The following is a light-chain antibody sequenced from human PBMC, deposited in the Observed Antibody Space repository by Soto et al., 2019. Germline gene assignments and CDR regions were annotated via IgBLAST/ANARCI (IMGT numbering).Light chain of an antibody. CDR1: QSVSSSY. CDR3: QQYGSSPPSWT. V-gene: IGKV3-20*01. J-gene: IGKJ1*01. Sequence: ENVLMQSPGTLSLSPGERATLSCRASQSVSSSYLAWYQQKPGQPPSLLIFDASNRATGIPDRFSGSGSGTDFTLTISSLEPEDFAVYYCQQYGSSPPSWTFGQGTKVEIK. CDR2: DAS.